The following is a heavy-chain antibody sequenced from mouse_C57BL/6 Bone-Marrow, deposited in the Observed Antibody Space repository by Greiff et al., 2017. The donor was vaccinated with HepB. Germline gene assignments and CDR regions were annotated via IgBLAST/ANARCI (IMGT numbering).Heavy chain of an antibody. CDR3: ARGGHAWFAY. CDR1: GFTFSSYS. CDR2: ISDGGSYT. Sequence: EVQRVESGGGLVKPGGSLKLSCAASGFTFSSYSMSWVRQTPEKRLEWVATISDGGSYTYYPDNVKGRFTISRDNAKNNLYLQMSHLKSEDTSMYYCARGGHAWFAYWGQGTLVTVSA. V-gene: IGHV5-4*01. D-gene: IGHD3-1*01. J-gene: IGHJ3*01.